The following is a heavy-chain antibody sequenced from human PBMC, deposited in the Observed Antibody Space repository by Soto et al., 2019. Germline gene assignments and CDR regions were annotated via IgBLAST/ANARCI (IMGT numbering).Heavy chain of an antibody. V-gene: IGHV4-59*08. Sequence: QVQLQESGPGLVKPSETLSLTCTVSGGSISSYYWSWIRQPPGKGLEWIGYIYYSGSTNYNPSLKSRVTISVDTSKNQFSLKLSSVTAADTAVYYCAGHPGYDSSGYSGPRWYFDLWGRGTLVTVSS. CDR1: GGSISSYY. CDR3: AGHPGYDSSGYSGPRWYFDL. J-gene: IGHJ2*01. CDR2: IYYSGST. D-gene: IGHD3-22*01.